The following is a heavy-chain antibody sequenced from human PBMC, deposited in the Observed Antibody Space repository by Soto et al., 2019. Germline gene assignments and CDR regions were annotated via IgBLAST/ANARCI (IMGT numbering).Heavy chain of an antibody. Sequence: QVQLVQSGAEVKKPGSSVKVSCKASGGTFSSYAISWVRQAPGQGLEWMGGLIPIFGTANYAQKLQGRVTITADESTSTAYMELSSLRSEDTAVYYCARETAGIVGATYYYYYDMDVWGQGTTVTVSS. V-gene: IGHV1-69*01. D-gene: IGHD1-26*01. CDR3: ARETAGIVGATYYYYYDMDV. J-gene: IGHJ6*02. CDR2: LIPIFGTA. CDR1: GGTFSSYA.